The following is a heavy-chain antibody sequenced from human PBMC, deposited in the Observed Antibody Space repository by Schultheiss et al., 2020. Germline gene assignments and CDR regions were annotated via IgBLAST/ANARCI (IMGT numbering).Heavy chain of an antibody. V-gene: IGHV4-59*12. CDR1: GGSFSGYY. D-gene: IGHD6-19*01. Sequence: SETLSLTCAVYGGSFSGYYWSWIRQPPGKGLEWIGYIYYSGSTKYNPSLKSRVTMSVDTSKNQFSLKLSSVTAADTAVYYCARATGYSSGWLDYYYGMDVWGQGTTVTVSS. CDR3: ARATGYSSGWLDYYYGMDV. CDR2: IYYSGST. J-gene: IGHJ6*02.